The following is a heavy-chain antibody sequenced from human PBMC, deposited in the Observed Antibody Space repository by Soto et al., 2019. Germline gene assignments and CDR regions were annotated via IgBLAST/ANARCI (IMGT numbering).Heavy chain of an antibody. J-gene: IGHJ4*02. CDR1: GGSISSSGYS. CDR2: IYHGSA. CDR3: ARGSVGAIDY. Sequence: QLQLQESGSGLVKPSQTLSLTCAVSGGSISSSGYSWSWIRQPPGKGLEWIGYIYHGSANYNPSRKSRVTITVDRSTNQFSLKLGLVTPADTAVDYCARGSVGAIDYWGQGALVTVSS. D-gene: IGHD3-16*01. V-gene: IGHV4-30-2*01.